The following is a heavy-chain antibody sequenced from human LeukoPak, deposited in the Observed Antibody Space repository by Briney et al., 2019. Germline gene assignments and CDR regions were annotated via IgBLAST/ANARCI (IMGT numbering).Heavy chain of an antibody. CDR1: GFTFSTYW. CDR2: INSDESST. Sequence: GGSLRLSCAASGFTFSTYWMHWVRQAPGKGLVWVSRINSDESSTTYADSVKGRFTISRDNAKNTLYLQMNSLRAEDTAVYYCARDRGSSGRLGRFDNWGQGTLVTVSP. CDR3: ARDRGSSGRLGRFDN. J-gene: IGHJ4*02. V-gene: IGHV3-74*01. D-gene: IGHD6-19*01.